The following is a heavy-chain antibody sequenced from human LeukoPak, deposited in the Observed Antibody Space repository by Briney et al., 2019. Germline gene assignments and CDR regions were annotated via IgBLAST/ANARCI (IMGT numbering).Heavy chain of an antibody. Sequence: SETLSLTCIVSGGSISSNNHYWGWIRQPPGKGLEWIGSISYSGSTYYNPSLKSRVTISVDTSKNQFSLKLSSVTAADTAVYYCARPGYYYDSSGYYYRDYWGQGTLVTVSS. CDR3: ARPGYYYDSSGYYYRDY. CDR1: GGSISSNNHY. J-gene: IGHJ4*02. CDR2: ISYSGST. V-gene: IGHV4-39*01. D-gene: IGHD3-22*01.